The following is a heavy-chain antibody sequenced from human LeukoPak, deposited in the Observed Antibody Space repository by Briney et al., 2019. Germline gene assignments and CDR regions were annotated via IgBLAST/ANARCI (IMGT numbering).Heavy chain of an antibody. D-gene: IGHD1-26*01. CDR3: AKLIVGATRFGESTRQVDY. J-gene: IGHJ4*02. Sequence: GGSLRLSCAASGFTVSNNYMYSGGSTYYADSVKGRFTISRDNSKNALYLQMNSLRAEDTAVYYCAKLIVGATRFGESTRQVDYWGQGTLVTVSS. CDR2: SGGST. CDR1: GFTVSNNY. V-gene: IGHV3-53*05.